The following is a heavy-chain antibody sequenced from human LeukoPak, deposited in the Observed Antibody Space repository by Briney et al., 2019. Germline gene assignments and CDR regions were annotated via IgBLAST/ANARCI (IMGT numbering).Heavy chain of an antibody. CDR1: GGSFSGYY. Sequence: SETLSLTCAVYGGSFSGYYWSWIRQPPGKGLEWIGEINHSGSTNYNPSLKSRVTISVDTSKNQFSLKLSSVTAADTAVYYCARGPGYSSSWHWYYYYYYMDVWGKGTTVTVSS. J-gene: IGHJ6*03. CDR3: ARGPGYSSSWHWYYYYYYMDV. CDR2: INHSGST. V-gene: IGHV4-34*01. D-gene: IGHD6-13*01.